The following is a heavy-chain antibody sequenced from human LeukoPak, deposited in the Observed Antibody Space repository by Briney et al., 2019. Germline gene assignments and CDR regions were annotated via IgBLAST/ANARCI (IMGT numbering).Heavy chain of an antibody. CDR1: GFTFSSYW. D-gene: IGHD3-10*01. Sequence: GGSLRLSCRASGFTFSSYWMHWVRQAPGKGLVWVSRISPDGSSTSYADSVKGRFTISRDNAKNTLDLQMNSLRAEDAAVYYCARGYYGSSFGYWGQGTLVTVSS. J-gene: IGHJ4*02. CDR3: ARGYYGSSFGY. CDR2: ISPDGSST. V-gene: IGHV3-74*01.